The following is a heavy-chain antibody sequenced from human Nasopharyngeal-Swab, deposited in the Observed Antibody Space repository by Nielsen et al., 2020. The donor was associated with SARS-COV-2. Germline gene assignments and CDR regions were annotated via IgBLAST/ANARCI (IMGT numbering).Heavy chain of an antibody. V-gene: IGHV7-4-1*02. CDR2: FNTNTGNP. D-gene: IGHD3-16*01. J-gene: IGHJ5*01. Sequence: WVGQAHGQGLEWMGCFNTNTGNPMYAQDFTGRFVFSLQKSVNTAYLQISSLKAEDTAVYYCARDGRFGGFLLTAMSNWFDPWGQGTLVTVSS. CDR3: ARDGRFGGFLLTAMSNWFDP.